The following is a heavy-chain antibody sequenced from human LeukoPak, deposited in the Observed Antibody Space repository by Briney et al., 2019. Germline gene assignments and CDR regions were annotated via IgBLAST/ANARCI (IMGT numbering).Heavy chain of an antibody. CDR1: GGSISSYY. Sequence: SETLSLTCTVSGGSISSYYWSWIRQPPGKGLEWIGYIYYSGSTNYNPSLKSRVIISIDTSKNQFSLKLSSVTAADTAVYYCARHSGDGYNLVYWFDPWGQGTLVTVSS. CDR3: ARHSGDGYNLVYWFDP. D-gene: IGHD5-24*01. V-gene: IGHV4-59*08. CDR2: IYYSGST. J-gene: IGHJ5*02.